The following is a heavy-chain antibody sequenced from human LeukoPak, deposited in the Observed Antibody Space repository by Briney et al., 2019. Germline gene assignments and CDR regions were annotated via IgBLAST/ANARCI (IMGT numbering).Heavy chain of an antibody. CDR3: VKGGTNFDY. CDR1: GFTFSDYY. V-gene: IGHV3-7*04. Sequence: PGGSLRLSCAASGFTFSDYYMSWVRQAPGKGLEWVANIKQDGSDKYYVDSVKGRFTISRDNAKNSLFLQMNSLRAEDTAVYYCVKGGTNFDYWGQGTLVTVSS. CDR2: IKQDGSDK. J-gene: IGHJ4*02. D-gene: IGHD2-15*01.